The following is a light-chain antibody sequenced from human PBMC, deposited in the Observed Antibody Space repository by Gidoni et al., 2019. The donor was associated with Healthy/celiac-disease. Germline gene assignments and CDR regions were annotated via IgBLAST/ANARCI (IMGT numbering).Light chain of an antibody. V-gene: IGKV1-33*01. Sequence: DIQMTQYPSSLSASVGDRVTITCQASQDISNYLNWYQQKPGKAPKLLIYDASNLETGVPSRFSGSGSGTDFTFTISSLQAEDIATYYCQQYDNLPLTFGPXTEVDIK. CDR3: QQYDNLPLT. CDR1: QDISNY. J-gene: IGKJ3*01. CDR2: DAS.